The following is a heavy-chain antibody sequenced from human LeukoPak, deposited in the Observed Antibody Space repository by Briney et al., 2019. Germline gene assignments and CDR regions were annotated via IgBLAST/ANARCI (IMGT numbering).Heavy chain of an antibody. CDR1: GDFVINDNYI. D-gene: IGHD3-9*01. V-gene: IGHV4-31*02. J-gene: IGHJ1*01. Sequence: SQTLSLICSVSGDFVINDNYIWSWIRQHPEKGLEWIGHFHPSGTTYYNPSLRRRLSISIDTSNNHFPLVMTSMTAADTAVYYSTRESDDQKTGSWGQGTLVTVTS. CDR2: FHPSGTT. CDR3: TRESDDQKTGS.